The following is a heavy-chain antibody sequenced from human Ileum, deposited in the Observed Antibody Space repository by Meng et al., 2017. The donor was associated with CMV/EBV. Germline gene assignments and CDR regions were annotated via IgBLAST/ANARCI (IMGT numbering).Heavy chain of an antibody. CDR1: GGSLPSDY. CDR3: ARAAARGVPVDL. D-gene: IGHD3-10*01. CDR2: IHPTGTT. V-gene: IGHV4-4*07. Sequence: GQRRLRPQTPRAPTGPGPGGSLPSDYWTWNRQPAGKGLEWIGRIHPTGTTDDNPSLRSRVSMSLDKSKNQFSLRLTSVTAADTAVYYCARAAARGVPVDLWGQGTLVTVSS. J-gene: IGHJ5*02.